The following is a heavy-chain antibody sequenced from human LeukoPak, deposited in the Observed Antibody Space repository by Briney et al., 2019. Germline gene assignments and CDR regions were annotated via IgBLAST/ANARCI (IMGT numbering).Heavy chain of an antibody. CDR3: ARDFGIVDNRFDY. CDR2: ISSSGGTT. J-gene: IGHJ4*02. V-gene: IGHV3-48*03. Sequence: PGGSLRLSCAASGFPFSSFEMNWVRQAPGQGLEWVAYISSSGGTTYYADSVKGRFTISRDNAKNLVYLQMNSLRVEDTAVYYCARDFGIVDNRFDYWGQGAQVTVSS. CDR1: GFPFSSFE. D-gene: IGHD5-12*01.